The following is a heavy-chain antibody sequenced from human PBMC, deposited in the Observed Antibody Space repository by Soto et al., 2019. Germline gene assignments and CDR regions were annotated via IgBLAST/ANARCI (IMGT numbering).Heavy chain of an antibody. CDR1: GFTFSSYG. CDR3: AKDQDHIAARPNWYFDL. D-gene: IGHD6-6*01. J-gene: IGHJ2*01. V-gene: IGHV3-30*18. Sequence: QVQLVESGGGVVQPGRSLRLSCAASGFTFSSYGMHWVRQAPGKGLEWGAVISYDGIKKYYADSVKGRFTISRDNSKNTLYLQMNSLRAEDTAVYYCAKDQDHIAARPNWYFDLWGRGTLVTVSS. CDR2: ISYDGIKK.